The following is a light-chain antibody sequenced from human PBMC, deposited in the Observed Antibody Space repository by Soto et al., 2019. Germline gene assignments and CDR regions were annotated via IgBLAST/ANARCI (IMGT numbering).Light chain of an antibody. CDR2: EVS. CDR3: DSYTRSRAYV. J-gene: IGLJ1*01. CDR1: SSDVGGYNY. V-gene: IGLV2-14*01. Sequence: QSALAQPASVSGSPGRSITISCTGTSSDVGGYNYVSWYQQQSGKAPKLIIHEVSSRPSGVSNRFSGSKSGNTASLTISGLQAEDAADYYCDSYTRSRAYVFGIGPKVTV.